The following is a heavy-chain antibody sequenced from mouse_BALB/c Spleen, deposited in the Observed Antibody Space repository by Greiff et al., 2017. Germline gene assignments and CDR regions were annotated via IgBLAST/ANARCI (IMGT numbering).Heavy chain of an antibody. CDR3: ARHDYDAFAY. CDR2: IDPFNGGT. J-gene: IGHJ3*01. D-gene: IGHD2-4*01. V-gene: IGHV1S135*01. Sequence: VQLKQSGPELMKPGASVKISCKASGYSFTSYYMHWVKQSHGKSLEWIGYIDPFNGGTSYNQKFKGKATLTVDKSSSTAYMHLSSLTSEDSAVYYCARHDYDAFAYWGQGTLVTVSA. CDR1: GYSFTSYY.